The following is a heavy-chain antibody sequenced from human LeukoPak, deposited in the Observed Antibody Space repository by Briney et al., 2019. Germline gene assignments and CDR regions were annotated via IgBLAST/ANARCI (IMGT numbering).Heavy chain of an antibody. V-gene: IGHV3-7*03. J-gene: IGHJ4*02. D-gene: IGHD2-15*01. CDR1: GFTFSSYW. CDR3: AKAPVVVVAAPDY. CDR2: IKQDGSEK. Sequence: GGSLRLSCAASGFTFSSYWMSWVRQAPGKGLEWVANIKQDGSEKYYVDSVKGRFTISRDNAKNSLYLQMNSLRAEDTAVYYCAKAPVVVVAAPDYWGQGTLVTVSS.